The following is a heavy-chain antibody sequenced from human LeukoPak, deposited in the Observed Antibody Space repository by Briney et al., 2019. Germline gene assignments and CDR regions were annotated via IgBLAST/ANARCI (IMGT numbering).Heavy chain of an antibody. CDR1: GYTFTGYY. J-gene: IGHJ6*03. CDR2: INPNSGGT. D-gene: IGHD2-15*01. CDR3: ARDSLKREDIVVVVAATLSLYYYYMDV. V-gene: IGHV1-2*02. Sequence: GASVKVSCKASGYTFTGYYMHWVRQAPGQGLEWMGWINPNSGGTNYAQKFQGRVTMTRDTSISTAYMELSRLRSDDTAVYYCARDSLKREDIVVVVAATLSLYYYYMDVWGKGTTVTVSS.